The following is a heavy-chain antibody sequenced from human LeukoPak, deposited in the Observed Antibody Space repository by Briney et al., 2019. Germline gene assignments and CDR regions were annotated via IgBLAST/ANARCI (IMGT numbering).Heavy chain of an antibody. V-gene: IGHV1-69*05. CDR3: ARGSYYYMDV. CDR1: GYTFTSYY. J-gene: IGHJ6*03. Sequence: SVKVSCKASGYTFTSYYMHWVRQAPGQGLEWMGGIIPIFGTANYAQKFQGRVTITTDESTSTAYMELSSLRSEGTAVYYCARGSYYYMDVWGKGTTVTVSS. CDR2: IIPIFGTA.